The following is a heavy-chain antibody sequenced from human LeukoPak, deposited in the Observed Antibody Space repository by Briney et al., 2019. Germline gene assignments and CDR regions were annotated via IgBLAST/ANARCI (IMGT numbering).Heavy chain of an antibody. J-gene: IGHJ3*02. CDR2: INPNSGGT. V-gene: IGHV1-2*02. CDR3: AREGYCSSTSCYTREAELDAFDI. CDR1: GYTFTGYY. D-gene: IGHD2-2*02. Sequence: ASVKVSCKASGYTFTGYYMHWVRQAPGQGLEWMGWINPNSGGTNYAQTFQGRVTMTRDTSISTAYMELSRLRSDDTAVYYCAREGYCSSTSCYTREAELDAFDIWGQGTMVTVSS.